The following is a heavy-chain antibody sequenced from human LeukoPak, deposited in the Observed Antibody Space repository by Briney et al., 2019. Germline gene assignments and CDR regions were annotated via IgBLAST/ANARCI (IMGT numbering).Heavy chain of an antibody. CDR1: GDSISGGDYY. J-gene: IGHJ4*02. V-gene: IGHV4-30-4*01. D-gene: IGHD4-11*01. CDR2: IYYTGYT. CDR3: ARVRKDVVPEEPGDYRETSAFFDY. Sequence: SQTLSLTCTVSGDSISGGDYYWSWIRQPPGRGLEWIGYIYYTGYTYYNPSRKSRVTISEDTSTNPFSLSLPSVTAADTAVYYCARVRKDVVPEEPGDYRETSAFFDYWGQGTLVTVSS.